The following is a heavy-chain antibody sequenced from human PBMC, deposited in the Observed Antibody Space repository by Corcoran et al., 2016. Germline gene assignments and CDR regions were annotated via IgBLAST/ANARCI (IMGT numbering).Heavy chain of an antibody. V-gene: IGHV4-59*01. J-gene: IGHJ5*02. Sequence: QVQLQESGPGLVKPSETLSLTCTVSGGSISSYYWRWIRQPPGKGLEGIGYIYYSGSTNYNPSLKSRVTISVDTSKNQFSLKLSSVTAADTAVYYCARYRQPGNGFDPWGQGTLVTVSS. D-gene: IGHD3-16*02. CDR2: IYYSGST. CDR3: ARYRQPGNGFDP. CDR1: GGSISSYY.